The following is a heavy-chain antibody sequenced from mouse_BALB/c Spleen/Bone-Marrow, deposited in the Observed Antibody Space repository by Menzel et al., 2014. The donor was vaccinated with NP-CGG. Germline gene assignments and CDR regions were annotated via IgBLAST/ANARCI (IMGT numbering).Heavy chain of an antibody. J-gene: IGHJ4*01. CDR1: GDSITSGY. CDR2: ISYSSST. Sequence: VKLQESGPSLVKPSQTLSLTCSVTGDSITSGYWNWIRKFPGDKLEYMGFISYSSSTYYNPSLKSRISITRDTSKNLYYLQLNSVTTEDSATYYCARSGSSGYHYYAMDYWGQGTSVTVSS. CDR3: ARSGSSGYHYYAMDY. D-gene: IGHD3-1*01. V-gene: IGHV3-8*02.